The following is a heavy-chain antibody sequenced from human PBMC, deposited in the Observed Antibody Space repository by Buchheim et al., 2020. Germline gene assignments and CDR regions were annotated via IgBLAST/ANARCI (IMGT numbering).Heavy chain of an antibody. CDR2: INHSGST. CDR1: GGSFSGYY. V-gene: IGHV4-34*01. D-gene: IGHD3-10*01. CDR3: ARDSHGSGSYYNVGVDY. Sequence: QVQLQQWGAGLLKPSETLSLTCAVYGGSFSGYYWSWIRQPPGKGLEWIGEINHSGSTNYNPSLKSRVTISVDTSKNQFSLKLSSVTAADTAVYYCARDSHGSGSYYNVGVDYWGQGTL. J-gene: IGHJ4*02.